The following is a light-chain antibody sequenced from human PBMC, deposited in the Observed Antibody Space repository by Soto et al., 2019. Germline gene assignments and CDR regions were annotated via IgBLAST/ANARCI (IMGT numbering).Light chain of an antibody. V-gene: IGKV3-15*01. CDR3: QQYNNWART. CDR1: QSVSNN. Sequence: EIVMTQSPATLSVSPGERATLSCRASQSVSNNLAWYQQKPGQAPRLLRYGASTRATGIPARFSGSGSGTEFTLTISSLQSADFAVYFCQQYNNWARTFGQGTKVEVK. J-gene: IGKJ1*01. CDR2: GAS.